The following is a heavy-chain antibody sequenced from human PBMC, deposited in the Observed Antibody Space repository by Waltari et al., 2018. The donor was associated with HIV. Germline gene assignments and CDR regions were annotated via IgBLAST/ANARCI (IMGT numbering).Heavy chain of an antibody. J-gene: IGHJ4*02. D-gene: IGHD2-21*02. CDR2: IAKAGTKK. V-gene: IGHV3-30-3*01. CDR3: ARGIYCGSDCYSGLDS. CDR1: RLLVSAFT. Sequence: VQLVESGGGVVQPGRSLRLSCAASRLLVSAFTIHWVRQAPGKGLEWVAIIAKAGTKKYYADSVKGRFTISRDNSNNALYLQMNSLTVEDTAVYYCARGIYCGSDCYSGLDSWGQGSLVTVSS.